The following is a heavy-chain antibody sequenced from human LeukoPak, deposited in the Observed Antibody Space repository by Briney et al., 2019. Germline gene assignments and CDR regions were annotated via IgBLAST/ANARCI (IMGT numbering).Heavy chain of an antibody. D-gene: IGHD2-2*03. CDR3: AREGGGYSRNNWFDP. CDR2: IYYSGST. V-gene: IGHV4-61*01. Sequence: SETLSLTCTVSGGSISSSSYYWSWIRQPPGKGLEWIGFIYYSGSTTYNPSLKSRVTISVDMSRSQFSLKLSSVTAADTAVYYCAREGGGYSRNNWFDPWGQGTLVTVSS. CDR1: GGSISSSSYY. J-gene: IGHJ5*02.